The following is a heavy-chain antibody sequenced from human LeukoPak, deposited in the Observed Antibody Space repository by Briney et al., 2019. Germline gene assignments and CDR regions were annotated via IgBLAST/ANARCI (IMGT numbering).Heavy chain of an antibody. D-gene: IGHD3-9*01. CDR2: IYYSGST. V-gene: IGHV4-59*12. J-gene: IGHJ4*02. CDR1: GGSISSYY. Sequence: SETLSLTCTVSGGSISSYYWSWIRQPPGKGLEWIGYIYYSGSTNYNPSLKSRVTISIDTSKNQFSLKLSSVTAADTAVYYCARVPVLRYFDWLNFFFDYWGQGTLVTVSS. CDR3: ARVPVLRYFDWLNFFFDY.